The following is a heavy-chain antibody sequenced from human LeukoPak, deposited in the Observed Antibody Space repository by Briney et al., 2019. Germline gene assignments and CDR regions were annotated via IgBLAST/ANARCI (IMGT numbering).Heavy chain of an antibody. J-gene: IGHJ4*02. Sequence: ASVTVSCKASGYTFTSYGISWVRQAPGQGLEWMGWISAYNGNTNYAQKLQGRVTMTTDTSTSTAYMELRSLRSDDTAVYYCARGRYYYDSSGYYYNDYWGQGTLVTVSS. D-gene: IGHD3-22*01. CDR3: ARGRYYYDSSGYYYNDY. V-gene: IGHV1-18*01. CDR2: ISAYNGNT. CDR1: GYTFTSYG.